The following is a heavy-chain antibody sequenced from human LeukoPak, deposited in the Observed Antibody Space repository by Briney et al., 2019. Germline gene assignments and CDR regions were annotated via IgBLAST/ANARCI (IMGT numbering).Heavy chain of an antibody. CDR1: GFIFSSYG. Sequence: PERSLRLSCAASGFIFSSYGMHWVRQAPGKGLEWVANIKSDESERFFLDSVKGRFTISRDNAKNSVYLQMSSLRAEDTGVYYCATTLNIATPGHLWGQGALVTVSS. CDR3: ATTLNIATPGHL. J-gene: IGHJ4*02. V-gene: IGHV3-7*01. D-gene: IGHD6-13*01. CDR2: IKSDESER.